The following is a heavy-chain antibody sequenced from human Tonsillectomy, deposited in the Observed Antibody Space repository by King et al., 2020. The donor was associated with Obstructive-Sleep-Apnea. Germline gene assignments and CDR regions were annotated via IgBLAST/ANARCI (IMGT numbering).Heavy chain of an antibody. CDR2: IYYSGST. V-gene: IGHV4-59*01. D-gene: IGHD1-7*01. Sequence: VQLQESGPGLVKPSETLSLTCTVSGGSISSYYWSWIRQPPGKGLEWIGYIYYSGSTNYNPSLKSRVTISVDTSKNQFSLKLSSVTAADTAVYYCARVRGWNCLDYWGQGTLVTVSS. J-gene: IGHJ4*02. CDR1: GGSISSYY. CDR3: ARVRGWNCLDY.